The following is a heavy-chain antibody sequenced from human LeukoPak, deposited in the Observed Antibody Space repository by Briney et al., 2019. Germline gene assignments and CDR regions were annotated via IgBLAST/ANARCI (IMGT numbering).Heavy chain of an antibody. CDR3: ARLEPDYYDSSGYVDY. CDR1: GGTFSSYA. D-gene: IGHD3-22*01. Sequence: SVKVSCKASGGTFSSYAISWVRQAPGQGLEWMGGIIPIFGTANYAQKFQGRVTITADESTTTAYMELSSLRSEDTAVYYCARLEPDYYDSSGYVDYWGQGTLVTVSS. V-gene: IGHV1-69*13. CDR2: IIPIFGTA. J-gene: IGHJ4*02.